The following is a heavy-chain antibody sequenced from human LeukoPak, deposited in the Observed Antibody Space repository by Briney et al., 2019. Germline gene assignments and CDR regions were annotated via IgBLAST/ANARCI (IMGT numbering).Heavy chain of an antibody. V-gene: IGHV3-21*01. CDR1: GFTFISYM. D-gene: IGHD6-13*01. J-gene: IGHJ4*02. CDR3: ARDPYSSSWYDY. CDR2: ISSSSSYI. Sequence: GGSLRLSCAASGFTFISYMMNWVRQAPGKGLEWVSPISSSSSYIYYADSVKGRFTISRDNAKNSLYMQMNSLRAEDTAVYYCARDPYSSSWYDYWGQGTLVTVSS.